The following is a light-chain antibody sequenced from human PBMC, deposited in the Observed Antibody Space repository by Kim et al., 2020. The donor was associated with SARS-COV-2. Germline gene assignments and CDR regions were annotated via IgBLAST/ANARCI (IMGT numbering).Light chain of an antibody. CDR1: QKIGNS. J-gene: IGKJ2*01. CDR2: KAA. CDR3: QHYNNYPYT. Sequence: SASGGDRVSITCRASQKIGNSLAWYQQKLGKAPKLLIYKAASLQSGVPSRFSGSGSGTEFTLSISSLQPDDFASYYCQHYNNYPYTFGQGTKLEI. V-gene: IGKV1-5*03.